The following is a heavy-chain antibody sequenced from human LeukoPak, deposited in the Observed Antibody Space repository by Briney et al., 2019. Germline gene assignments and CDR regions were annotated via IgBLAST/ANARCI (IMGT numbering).Heavy chain of an antibody. J-gene: IGHJ4*02. Sequence: GGSLRLSCAASGFTFSSYAMSWVRQAPGKGLEWVSAISGSGGSTYYADSMKGRFTISRDNSKNTLYLQMNSLRAEDTAVYYCAKDQYYGDYYFDYWGQGTLVTVSS. CDR3: AKDQYYGDYYFDY. CDR1: GFTFSSYA. CDR2: ISGSGGST. D-gene: IGHD4-17*01. V-gene: IGHV3-23*01.